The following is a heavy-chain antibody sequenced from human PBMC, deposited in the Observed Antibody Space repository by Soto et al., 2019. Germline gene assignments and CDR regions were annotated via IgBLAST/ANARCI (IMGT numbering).Heavy chain of an antibody. CDR1: GFTFSSYS. J-gene: IGHJ4*02. D-gene: IGHD6-19*01. Sequence: GGSLRLSCAASGFTFSSYSMNWVRQAPGKGLEWVSYISSSSSTIYYADSVKGRFTISRDTAKNSLYLQMNTLRDEDTAVYYCARDVLGYRSGWYGYWGQRTLVTVSS. CDR3: ARDVLGYRSGWYGY. CDR2: ISSSSSTI. V-gene: IGHV3-48*02.